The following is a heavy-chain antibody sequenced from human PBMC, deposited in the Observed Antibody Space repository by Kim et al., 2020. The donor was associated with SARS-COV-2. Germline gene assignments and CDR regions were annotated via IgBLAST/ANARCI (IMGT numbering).Heavy chain of an antibody. D-gene: IGHD2-15*01. CDR2: INPNSGGT. J-gene: IGHJ4*02. CDR3: ARELDAYCSGGSCYGFDY. Sequence: ASVKVSCKASGYTFTGYYMHWVRQAPGQGLEWMGWINPNSGGTNYAQKFQGWVTMTRDTSISTAYMELSRLRSDDTAVYYCARELDAYCSGGSCYGFDYWGQGTLVTVSS. CDR1: GYTFTGYY. V-gene: IGHV1-2*04.